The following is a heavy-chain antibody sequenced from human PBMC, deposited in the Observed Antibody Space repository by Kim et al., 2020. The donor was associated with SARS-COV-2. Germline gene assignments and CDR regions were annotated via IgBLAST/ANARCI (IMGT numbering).Heavy chain of an antibody. CDR2: IKSKTDGGST. CDR1: GFTFSNAC. Sequence: GGSLRLSCAASGFTFSNACMSWVRQAPGKGLEWVCHIKSKTDGGSTAYAAPVKGRFTISRDDSKNTLDLQMNSLKTEDTAVYYCTTAYNWNYVDWFDPGGQRTLVTVSS. CDR3: TTAYNWNYVDWFDP. J-gene: IGHJ5*02. D-gene: IGHD1-7*01. V-gene: IGHV3-15*01.